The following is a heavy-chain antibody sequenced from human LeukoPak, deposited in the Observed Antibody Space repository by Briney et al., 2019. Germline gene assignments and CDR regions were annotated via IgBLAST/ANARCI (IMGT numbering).Heavy chain of an antibody. D-gene: IGHD2-15*01. J-gene: IGHJ4*02. V-gene: IGHV4-34*01. CDR3: ARAGGYCGRISCPYYFDY. CDR1: GGSFSGYY. CDR2: INHSGST. Sequence: SETLSLTCAVYGGSFSGYYWSWIRQPPGKGLEWIGEINHSGSTNYNPSLKSRVTISVDTSKNQFSLKLSSVTAADTAVYYCARAGGYCGRISCPYYFDYWGQGSLVAVSS.